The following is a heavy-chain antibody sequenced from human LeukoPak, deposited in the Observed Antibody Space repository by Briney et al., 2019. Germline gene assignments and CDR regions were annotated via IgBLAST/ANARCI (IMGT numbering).Heavy chain of an antibody. CDR3: ARDGSVGSSWWDY. J-gene: IGHJ4*01. Sequence: GGSLRLSCAASGFTFSSYSMNWVRQAPGKGLEWVSSISSSSSYIYYADSVKGRFTISRDNAKNSLYLQMNSLRAEDTAVYYCARDGSVGSSWWDYGGHGTLVTVSS. CDR1: GFTFSSYS. V-gene: IGHV3-21*01. D-gene: IGHD6-13*01. CDR2: ISSSSSYI.